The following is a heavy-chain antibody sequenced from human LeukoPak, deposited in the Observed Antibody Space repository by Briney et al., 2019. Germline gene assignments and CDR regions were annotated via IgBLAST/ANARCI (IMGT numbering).Heavy chain of an antibody. J-gene: IGHJ3*02. CDR3: ARSDGVDTAMADAFDI. CDR1: GYTFTSYG. Sequence: GASVKVSCKASGYTFTSYGFSWVRQAPGQGLEWVGWISGHDGNTKYAQKFQGRVTITADESTSTAYMELSSLRSEDTAVYYCARSDGVDTAMADAFDIWGQGTMVTVSS. CDR2: ISGHDGNT. V-gene: IGHV1-18*01. D-gene: IGHD5-18*01.